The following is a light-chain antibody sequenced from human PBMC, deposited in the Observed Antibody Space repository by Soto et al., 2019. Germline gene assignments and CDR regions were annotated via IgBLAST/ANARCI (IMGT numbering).Light chain of an antibody. CDR3: QQYNNWPLT. V-gene: IGKV4-1*01. CDR1: QSVSDSSTNENY. CDR2: WAS. Sequence: DIVMTQSPDSLAVSLGERATINCKSSQSVSDSSTNENYVAWYQQRPRQPPKLLIYWASTRESGVPDRFSGSGSGTDFTLTISSLQSEDFAVYYCQQYNNWPLTFGQGTRLEIK. J-gene: IGKJ5*01.